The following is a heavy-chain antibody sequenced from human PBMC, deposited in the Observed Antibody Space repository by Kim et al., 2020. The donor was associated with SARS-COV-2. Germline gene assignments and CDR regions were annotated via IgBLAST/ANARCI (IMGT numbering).Heavy chain of an antibody. D-gene: IGHD6-13*01. J-gene: IGHJ4*02. V-gene: IGHV1-46*01. Sequence: ASVKVSCKASGYTFTSYYMHWVRQAPGQGLEWMGIINPSGGSTSYAQKFQGRVTMTRDTSTSTVYMELSSLRSEDTAVYYCARKEYGSSWDGGVYYFDYWGQGTLVTVSS. CDR1: GYTFTSYY. CDR3: ARKEYGSSWDGGVYYFDY. CDR2: INPSGGST.